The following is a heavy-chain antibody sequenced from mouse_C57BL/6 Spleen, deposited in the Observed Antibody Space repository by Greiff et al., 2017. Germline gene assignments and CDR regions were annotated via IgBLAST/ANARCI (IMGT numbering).Heavy chain of an antibody. Sequence: VKLMESGAELVRPGASVKLSCKASGYTFTDYYINWVKQRPGQGLEWIARIYPGSGNTYYNEKFKGKATLTAEKSSSTAYMQLSSLTSEDSAVYFCARGGDSSGSYYFDYWGQGTTLTVSS. V-gene: IGHV1-76*01. J-gene: IGHJ2*01. CDR2: IYPGSGNT. CDR3: ARGGDSSGSYYFDY. CDR1: GYTFTDYY. D-gene: IGHD3-2*02.